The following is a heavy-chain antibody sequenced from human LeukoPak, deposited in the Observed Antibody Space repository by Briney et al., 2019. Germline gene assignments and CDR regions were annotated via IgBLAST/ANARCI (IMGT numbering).Heavy chain of an antibody. CDR2: IYSGDNT. D-gene: IGHD4-23*01. CDR3: ARLSYGGFDC. V-gene: IGHV3-53*01. J-gene: IGHJ4*02. CDR1: GFTVSSNY. Sequence: PGGSLRLSCAASGFTVSSNYMSWVRQALGKGLEWVSVIYSGDNTYYADPVKGRFTISRDNSKNTLYLQMNSLRAEDTAVYYCARLSYGGFDCWGQGTLVTVSS.